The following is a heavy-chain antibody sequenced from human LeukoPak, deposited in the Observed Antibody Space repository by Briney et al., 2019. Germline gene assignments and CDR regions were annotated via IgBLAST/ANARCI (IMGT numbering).Heavy chain of an antibody. CDR1: GFSLSSSS. Sequence: GGSLRLSCAPSGFSLSSSSMSCVRHAPGKGLGWGSSISSSMRYIYYADSVKGRVSISPDNAKNSLYLHMYRVRAEETALCYCAREPGLDYWGKGTRDSVSS. V-gene: IGHV3-21*01. CDR3: AREPGLDY. CDR2: ISSSMRYI. D-gene: IGHD5/OR15-5a*01. J-gene: IGHJ4*02.